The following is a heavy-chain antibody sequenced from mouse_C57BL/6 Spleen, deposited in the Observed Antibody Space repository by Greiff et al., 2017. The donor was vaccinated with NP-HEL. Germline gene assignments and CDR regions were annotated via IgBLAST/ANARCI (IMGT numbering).Heavy chain of an antibody. CDR2: LDPSDSYT. CDR1: GYTFTSYW. Sequence: QVQLQQPGAELVMPGASVKLSCKASGYTFTSYWMHWVKQRPGQGLEWIGELDPSDSYTNYNQKFKGKSTLTVDKSSSTAYMQLSSLTSEDSAVYYCARGGANWDHYYAMDYWGQGTSVTVSS. CDR3: ARGGANWDHYYAMDY. J-gene: IGHJ4*01. D-gene: IGHD4-1*01. V-gene: IGHV1-69*01.